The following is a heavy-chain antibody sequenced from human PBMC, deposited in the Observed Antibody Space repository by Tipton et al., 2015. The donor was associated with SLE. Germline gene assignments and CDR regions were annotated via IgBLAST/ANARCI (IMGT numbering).Heavy chain of an antibody. D-gene: IGHD7-27*01. CDR3: AGGKGRNWGWGWFDP. Sequence: GLVKPSETLSLTCAVYGGSFSGYYWSWIRQPPGKGLEWIGEINHSGSTNYNPSLKSRLTILVDTSKNQFSLKLSSVTAADTAVYYCAGGKGRNWGWGWFDPWGQGILVTVSS. CDR1: GGSFSGYY. J-gene: IGHJ5*02. V-gene: IGHV4-34*01. CDR2: INHSGST.